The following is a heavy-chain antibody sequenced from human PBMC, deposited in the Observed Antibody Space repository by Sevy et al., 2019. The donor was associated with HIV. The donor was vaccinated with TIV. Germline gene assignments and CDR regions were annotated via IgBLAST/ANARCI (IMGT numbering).Heavy chain of an antibody. CDR2: ISYDGGYK. CDR3: ASDSGYRINLYPAY. J-gene: IGHJ4*02. V-gene: IGHV3-30*03. D-gene: IGHD5-12*01. CDR1: GFTFSSYG. Sequence: GGSLRLSCAASGFTFSSYGMHWVRQAPGKGLEWVAVISYDGGYKSYGDPVKGRFTISRDDSKNTLYLRMNRLRPEDTADDYCASDSGYRINLYPAYWGQGTLVTVSS.